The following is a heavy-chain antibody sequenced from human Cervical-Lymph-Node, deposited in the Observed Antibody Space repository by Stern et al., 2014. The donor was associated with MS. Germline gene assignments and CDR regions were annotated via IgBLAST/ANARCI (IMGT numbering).Heavy chain of an antibody. CDR2: MSYCESNK. CDR1: GFTFRIYA. V-gene: IGHV3-30*04. CDR3: ARDPSLSGSYGYFDY. J-gene: IGHJ4*02. Sequence: PLVESGGGVVQPWRSLRLSCAASGFTFRIYAMNSVRPAPRTRLEWVAVMSYCESNKYYADSVKGRFTISRDNSKNTLYLQINSLRAEDTAVYYCARDPSLSGSYGYFDYWGQGTLVTVSS. D-gene: IGHD1-26*01.